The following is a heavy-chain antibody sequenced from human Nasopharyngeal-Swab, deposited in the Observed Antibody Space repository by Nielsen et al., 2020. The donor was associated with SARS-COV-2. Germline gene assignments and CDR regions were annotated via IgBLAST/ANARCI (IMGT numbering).Heavy chain of an antibody. CDR3: ARGGSYSSGWYVGFEHYFDY. D-gene: IGHD6-19*01. CDR2: INSDGSST. Sequence: ESLKISCVASGFTLSTYWMHWVRQAPGKLLVWVSRINSDGSSTSYADSEKGRFTISRDNAKNSRYLQMNSLRAEDTAVYYCARGGSYSSGWYVGFEHYFDYWGQGTLVTVSS. CDR1: GFTLSTYW. J-gene: IGHJ4*02. V-gene: IGHV3-74*01.